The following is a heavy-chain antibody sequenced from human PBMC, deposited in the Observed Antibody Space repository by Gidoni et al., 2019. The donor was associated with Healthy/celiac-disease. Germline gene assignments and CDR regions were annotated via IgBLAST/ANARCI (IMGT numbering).Heavy chain of an antibody. CDR1: GFTFSSYA. V-gene: IGHV3-30*04. J-gene: IGHJ6*02. CDR3: ARGRYFDWLFEIYGMDV. CDR2: ISYDGSNK. D-gene: IGHD3-9*01. Sequence: QVQLVESGGGVVQPGRSLRLSCAASGFTFSSYAMHWVRQAPGKGLEWVAVISYDGSNKYYADSVKGRFTISRDNSKNTLYLQMNSLRAEDTAVYYCARGRYFDWLFEIYGMDVWGQGTTVTVSS.